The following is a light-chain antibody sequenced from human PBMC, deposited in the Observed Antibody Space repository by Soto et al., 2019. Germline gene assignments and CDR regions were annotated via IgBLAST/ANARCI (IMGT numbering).Light chain of an antibody. V-gene: IGKV1-39*01. CDR3: QQSYTTPYT. Sequence: DLQMTQSASSLSASVGDRVTITCRASQSISNFLSWYQQKPGKAPQLLIYAASSLQSGVPSRFSGSGSGTECTLTIGSLQPEDFATYYCQQSYTTPYTFGQGTNLEIK. CDR1: QSISNF. J-gene: IGKJ2*01. CDR2: AAS.